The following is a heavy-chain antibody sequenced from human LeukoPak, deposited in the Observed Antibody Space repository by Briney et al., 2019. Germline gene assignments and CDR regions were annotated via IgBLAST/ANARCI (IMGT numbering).Heavy chain of an antibody. J-gene: IGHJ5*02. Sequence: SQTLSLTCTVSGGSISSGSYYWSWIRQPAGKGLEWIGRIYTSGSTNYNPSLKSRVTISVDTSKNQFSLKLSSVTAADTAVYYCARDRQYYDFWSGFPPGWFDPWGQGTLVTVSS. CDR3: ARDRQYYDFWSGFPPGWFDP. D-gene: IGHD3-3*01. CDR2: IYTSGST. V-gene: IGHV4-61*02. CDR1: GGSISSGSYY.